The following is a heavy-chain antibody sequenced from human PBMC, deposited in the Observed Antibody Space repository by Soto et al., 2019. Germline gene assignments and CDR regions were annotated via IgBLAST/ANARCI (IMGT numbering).Heavy chain of an antibody. CDR3: APLVRQFSGLGDHWFAA. D-gene: IGHD3-16*01. J-gene: IGHJ5*02. CDR1: GYIFANYA. V-gene: IGHV1-3*01. CDR2: INPGNGNT. Sequence: QVQLVQSGAEMKKPGASVRVSCTASGYIFANYAMQWVRQAPGQGLEWMGWINPGNGNTKYSQKFQGRVTLTRDTSASTVYMELSSLPSKETTMYFCAPLVRQFSGLGDHWFAAWGQGTLVTVSS.